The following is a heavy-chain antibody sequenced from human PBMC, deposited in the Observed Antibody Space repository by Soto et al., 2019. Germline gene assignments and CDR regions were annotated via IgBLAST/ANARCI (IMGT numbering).Heavy chain of an antibody. CDR1: GFTFSSYA. V-gene: IGHV3-23*01. CDR3: AKYYGDYGRYYYYYGMDV. Sequence: GGSLRLSCAASGFTFSSYAMSWVRQAPGKGLEWVSAINGSGGGTYYADSVKGRFTISRDNSKNTLYLQMNSLRAEDTAVYYCAKYYGDYGRYYYYYGMDVWGQGTTVTVSS. CDR2: INGSGGGT. D-gene: IGHD4-17*01. J-gene: IGHJ6*02.